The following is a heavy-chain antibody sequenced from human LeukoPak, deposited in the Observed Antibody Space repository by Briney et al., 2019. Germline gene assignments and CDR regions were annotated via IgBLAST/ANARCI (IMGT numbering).Heavy chain of an antibody. D-gene: IGHD5-24*01. CDR1: GFTFRSYG. CDR2: ISGSGDST. CDR3: ARDRDGYNSDY. Sequence: GGTLRLSCAASGFTFRSYGMTWVRQAPGKGLEWVSAISGSGDSTYYADSVKGRFTISRDNAKNSLYLQMNSLRAEDTAVYYCARDRDGYNSDYWGQGTLVTVSS. V-gene: IGHV3-23*01. J-gene: IGHJ4*02.